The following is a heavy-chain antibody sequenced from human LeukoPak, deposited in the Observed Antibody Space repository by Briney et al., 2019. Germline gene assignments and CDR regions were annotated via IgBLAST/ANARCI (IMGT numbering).Heavy chain of an antibody. CDR3: ARGGGNYYDTGAYFDY. CDR2: INPSGGST. CDR1: GYTFTSYY. Sequence: ASVKVSCKASGYTFTSYYMHWVRQAPGQGLEWMGIINPSGGSTSYAQKFQGRVTMTRDTSTSTVYMELSSLRSEDTAVYYCARGGGNYYDTGAYFDYWGQGTLVTVSS. D-gene: IGHD3-22*01. V-gene: IGHV1-46*01. J-gene: IGHJ4*02.